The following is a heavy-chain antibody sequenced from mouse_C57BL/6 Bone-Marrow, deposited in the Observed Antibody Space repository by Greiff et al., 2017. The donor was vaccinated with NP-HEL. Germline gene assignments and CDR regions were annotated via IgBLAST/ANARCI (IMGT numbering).Heavy chain of an antibody. J-gene: IGHJ3*01. CDR1: GFTFSSYA. CDR2: ISDGGSYT. CDR3: ARGYYYGSSYGFAY. V-gene: IGHV5-4*03. Sequence: EVNVVESGGGLVKPGGSLKLSCAASGFTFSSYAMSWVRQTPEKRLEWVATISDGGSYTYYPDNVKGRFTISRYNAKNNLYLQMSHLKSEDTAMYYCARGYYYGSSYGFAYWGQGTLVTVSA. D-gene: IGHD1-1*01.